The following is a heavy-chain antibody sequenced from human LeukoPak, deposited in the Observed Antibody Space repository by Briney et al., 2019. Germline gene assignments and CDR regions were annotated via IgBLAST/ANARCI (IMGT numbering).Heavy chain of an antibody. CDR3: ARAPMAAATRVDY. CDR2: ISAYNDNT. CDR1: GYTFTNYA. V-gene: IGHV1-18*01. D-gene: IGHD2-15*01. J-gene: IGHJ4*02. Sequence: ASVKVSCKASGYTFTNYAISWVRQAPGQGLEWMEWISAYNDNTNYAQKFQGRVTTTTDTSTTTAYLELRSLRSDDTAVYYCARAPMAAATRVDYWGQGTLVTVSS.